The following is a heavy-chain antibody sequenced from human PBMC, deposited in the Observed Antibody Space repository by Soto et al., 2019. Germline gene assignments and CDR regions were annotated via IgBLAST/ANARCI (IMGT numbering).Heavy chain of an antibody. CDR2: IYYSGST. CDR1: GGSISSYY. J-gene: IGHJ6*02. D-gene: IGHD1-26*01. CDR3: ARVIVGATTSYYYYGMDV. V-gene: IGHV4-59*01. Sequence: SETLSLTCTVSGGSISSYYWSWTRQPPGKGLEWIGYIYYSGSTNYNPSLKSRVTISVDTSKNQFSLKLSSVTAADTAVYYCARVIVGATTSYYYYGMDVWGQGTTVTVSS.